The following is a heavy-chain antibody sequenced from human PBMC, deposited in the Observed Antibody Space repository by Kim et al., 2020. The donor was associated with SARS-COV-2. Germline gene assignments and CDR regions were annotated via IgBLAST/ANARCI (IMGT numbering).Heavy chain of an antibody. J-gene: IGHJ3*02. V-gene: IGHV4-34*01. CDR2: INHSGST. CDR1: GGSFSGYY. CDR3: AVGMLDIVATFAFDI. Sequence: SETLSLTCAVYGGSFSGYYWSWIRQPPGKGLEWIGEINHSGSTNYNPSLKSRVTISVDTSKNQFSLKLSSVTAADTAVYYCAVGMLDIVATFAFDIWGQGTMVTVSS. D-gene: IGHD5-12*01.